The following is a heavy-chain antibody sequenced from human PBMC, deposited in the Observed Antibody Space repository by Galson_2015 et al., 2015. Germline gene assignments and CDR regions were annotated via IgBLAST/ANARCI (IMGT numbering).Heavy chain of an antibody. V-gene: IGHV3-15*01. J-gene: IGHJ4*02. CDR2: IKSKTDGGTT. D-gene: IGHD3-22*01. Sequence: SLRLSCAASGFTFSNAWMSWVRQAPGKGLEWVGRIKSKTDGGTTDYAAPVKGRFTISRDDSKNTLYLQVNSLKTEDTAVYYCTTFQSPSLTMIVVDLFDYWGQGTLVTVSS. CDR1: GFTFSNAW. CDR3: TTFQSPSLTMIVVDLFDY.